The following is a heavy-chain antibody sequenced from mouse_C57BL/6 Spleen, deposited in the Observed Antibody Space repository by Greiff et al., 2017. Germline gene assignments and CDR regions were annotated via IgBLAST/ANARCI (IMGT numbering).Heavy chain of an antibody. D-gene: IGHD4-1*01. J-gene: IGHJ4*01. Sequence: VQLQQSGAELVKPGASVKLSCKASGYTFTSYWMHWVKHRPIQGLEWIGNIDPSDSETHYNQKFKDKATLTVDKSSSTAYMQLSSLTSEDSAVYYCARRNWYYAMDYWGQGTSVTVSS. CDR3: ARRNWYYAMDY. CDR1: GYTFTSYW. CDR2: IDPSDSET. V-gene: IGHV1-52*01.